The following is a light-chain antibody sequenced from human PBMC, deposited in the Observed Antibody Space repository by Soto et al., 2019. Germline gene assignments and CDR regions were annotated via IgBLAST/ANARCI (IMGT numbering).Light chain of an antibody. Sequence: TQSPATLSLSPGGRATLSCRASQSVSSSLAWYQQKPGQAPRLLIYGASSRATGIPDRFSGSGSGTDFTLTISRLEPEDFAVYYCQQYGSSRTFGQGTKVDIK. CDR2: GAS. J-gene: IGKJ1*01. V-gene: IGKV3-20*01. CDR1: QSVSSS. CDR3: QQYGSSRT.